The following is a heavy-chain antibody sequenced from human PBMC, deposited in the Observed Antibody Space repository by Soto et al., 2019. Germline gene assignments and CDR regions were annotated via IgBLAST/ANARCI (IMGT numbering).Heavy chain of an antibody. CDR2: ISGSGGST. V-gene: IGHV3-23*01. J-gene: IGHJ4*02. CDR1: GFTFTTYA. Sequence: EVQVLQSGGGLVQPGGSLRLSCAASGFTFTTYAMNWVRQAPGKGLEWVSKISGSGGSTYYADSVKGRFTISRDNSKNKIFLQMNSLRAEDTAVYYCAKEGYAGLDPCFDYWGQGTLVTVSS. D-gene: IGHD1-1*01. CDR3: AKEGYAGLDPCFDY.